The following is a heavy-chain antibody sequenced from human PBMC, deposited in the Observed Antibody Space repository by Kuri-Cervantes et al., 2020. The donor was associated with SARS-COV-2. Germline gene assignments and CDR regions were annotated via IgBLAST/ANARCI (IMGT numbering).Heavy chain of an antibody. CDR3: ARDRVVEAFDI. CDR1: GFTFSSYS. J-gene: IGHJ3*02. Sequence: GESLKISCAASGFTFSSYSMNWVRQAPGKGLEWVSSISSSSSYIYYADSVKGRFTISRDNSKNTLYLQMNSLRAKDTAVYYCARDRVVEAFDIWGQGTMVTVSS. CDR2: ISSSSSYI. D-gene: IGHD2-15*01. V-gene: IGHV3-21*01.